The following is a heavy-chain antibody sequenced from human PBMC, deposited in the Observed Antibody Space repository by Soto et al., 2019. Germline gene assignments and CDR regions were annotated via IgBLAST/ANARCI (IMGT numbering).Heavy chain of an antibody. D-gene: IGHD2-8*01. J-gene: IGHJ6*04. CDR3: ARLLMGALDV. CDR1: GGSISSSSYY. V-gene: IGHV4-39*01. CDR2: IYYSGST. Sequence: SETLSLTCTVSGGSISSSSYYWGWIRQPPGKGLEWIGSIYYSGSTYYNPSLKSRVTISVDTSKNQFSLKLSSVTAADTAVYYCARLLMGALDVWGKGTTVTVSS.